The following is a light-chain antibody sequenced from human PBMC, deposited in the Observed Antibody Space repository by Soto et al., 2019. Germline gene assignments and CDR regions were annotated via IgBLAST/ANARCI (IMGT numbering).Light chain of an antibody. CDR3: QQYNSYSIT. CDR1: QDISNF. Sequence: DIQLTQSPSFLSASVGDRVTITCRASQDISNFLAWFQQKPGRAPKLLIYAVFTLQSGVPSRFSGSGSGTEFTLTISSLQPDDFATYYCQQYNSYSITFGQGTRLE. V-gene: IGKV1-9*01. CDR2: AVF. J-gene: IGKJ5*01.